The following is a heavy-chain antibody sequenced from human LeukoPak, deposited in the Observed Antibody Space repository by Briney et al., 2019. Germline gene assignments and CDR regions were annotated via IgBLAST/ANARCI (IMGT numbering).Heavy chain of an antibody. J-gene: IGHJ4*02. CDR1: GKTYSFSSYW. Sequence: GESLKISCKGFGKTYSFSSYWIAWVRQTPEKGLEWMGVIYPGDSDTRYSPSFQGRVTMSVDRSLNTAYLQWTSLRASDTAMYFCARTLTGTTTDAYYFDYWGQGTLVTVSS. CDR3: ARTLTGTTTDAYYFDY. D-gene: IGHD1-20*01. V-gene: IGHV5-51*01. CDR2: IYPGDSDT.